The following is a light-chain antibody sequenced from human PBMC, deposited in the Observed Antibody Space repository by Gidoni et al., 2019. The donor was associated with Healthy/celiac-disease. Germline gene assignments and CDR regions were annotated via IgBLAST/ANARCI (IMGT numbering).Light chain of an antibody. CDR2: AAS. J-gene: IGKJ2*01. V-gene: IGKV1-39*01. CDR1: QSISSY. Sequence: DIQMTQYPSSLSAAVGDRVTITSRASQSISSYLHWYQQKPGKAPKLLIYAASSLHSGVPSRFSGSGSGTDFTLTISSLQPEDFATYYCQQSYSTPYTFGQGTKLEIK. CDR3: QQSYSTPYT.